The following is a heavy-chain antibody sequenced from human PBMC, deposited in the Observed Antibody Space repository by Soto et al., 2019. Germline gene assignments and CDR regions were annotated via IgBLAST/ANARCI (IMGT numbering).Heavy chain of an antibody. D-gene: IGHD5-12*01. CDR2: IYYSGST. Sequence: KPSETLSLTCTVSGGSISSGGYYWSWIRQHPGKGLEWIGYIYYSGSTYYNPSLKSRVTISVDTSKNQFSLKLSSVTAADTAVYYCARVRYSGYEEWNYGMDVWGQGTTVTVSS. J-gene: IGHJ6*02. CDR1: GGSISSGGYY. V-gene: IGHV4-31*03. CDR3: ARVRYSGYEEWNYGMDV.